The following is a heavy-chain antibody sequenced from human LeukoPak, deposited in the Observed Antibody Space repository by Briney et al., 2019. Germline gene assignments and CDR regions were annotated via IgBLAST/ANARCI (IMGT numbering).Heavy chain of an antibody. CDR1: GGSISSGGYY. Sequence: SETLSLTCTVSGGSISSGGYYWNWIRQHPGKGLEWIGHIYNSGTTHTKPSLKSRVTISVDTSKNQLSLKLRSVTAADTAVYYCARGAKMATRGLESWGQGTLVSVSS. CDR3: ARGAKMATRGLES. J-gene: IGHJ4*02. D-gene: IGHD5-12*01. V-gene: IGHV4-31*03. CDR2: IYNSGTT.